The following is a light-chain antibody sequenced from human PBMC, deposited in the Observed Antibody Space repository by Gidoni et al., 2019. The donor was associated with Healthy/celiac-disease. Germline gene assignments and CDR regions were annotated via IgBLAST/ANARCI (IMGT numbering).Light chain of an antibody. J-gene: IGLJ1*01. CDR1: SSDVGGYKY. CDR3: CSYAGSYTYV. V-gene: IGLV2-11*01. Sequence: QSALTPPRSVSVSPGQSVTISCTGTSSDVGGYKYDSWYQQHPGKAPKLMIYDVSKRPSGVPDRFSGSKYGDTAALSISGLQAEDEADYYCCSYAGSYTYVFGTGTKVTVL. CDR2: DVS.